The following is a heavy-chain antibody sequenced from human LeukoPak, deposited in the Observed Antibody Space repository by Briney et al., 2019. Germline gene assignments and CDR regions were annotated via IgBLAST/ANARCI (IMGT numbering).Heavy chain of an antibody. CDR3: ARYQVVPAAIPFDY. V-gene: IGHV4-30-4*08. CDR1: GGSISSGDYY. CDR2: IYYSGST. D-gene: IGHD2-2*01. Sequence: PSETLSLTCTVSGGSISSGDYYWSWIRQPRGKGLEWIGYIYYSGSTYYNPSLKSRVTISVDTSKNQFSLKLSSVTAADTAVYYCARYQVVPAAIPFDYWSQGTLVTVSS. J-gene: IGHJ4*02.